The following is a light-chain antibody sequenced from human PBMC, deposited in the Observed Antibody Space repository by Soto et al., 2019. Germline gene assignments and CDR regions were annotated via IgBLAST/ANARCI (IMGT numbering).Light chain of an antibody. CDR3: QQYKNYSYS. CDR2: DAS. CDR1: QPVNTF. J-gene: IGKJ2*03. Sequence: IQMTQSPSTVSASVGDSVTISCRASQPVNTFLAWYQQKPGGAPKVVIFDASNLGSGVPSRFSGSGFGTEFTLSITSLQPDDFATYYCQQYKNYSYSFGQGTKLELK. V-gene: IGKV1-5*01.